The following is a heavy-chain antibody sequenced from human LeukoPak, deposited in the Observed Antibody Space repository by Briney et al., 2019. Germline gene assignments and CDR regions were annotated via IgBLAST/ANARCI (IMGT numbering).Heavy chain of an antibody. D-gene: IGHD3-10*01. V-gene: IGHV3-30*18. CDR2: ISYDGSNK. Sequence: PGGSLRLSCAASGFTFSSYGMHWVRQAPGKGLEWVAVISYDGSNKYYADSVKGRFTISRDNSKNTLYLQMNSLRAEDTAVYYCAKDSYGNFDYWGQGTLATVSS. J-gene: IGHJ4*02. CDR3: AKDSYGNFDY. CDR1: GFTFSSYG.